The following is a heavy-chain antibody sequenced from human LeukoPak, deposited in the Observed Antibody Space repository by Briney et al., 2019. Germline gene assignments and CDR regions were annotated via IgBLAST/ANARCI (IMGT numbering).Heavy chain of an antibody. CDR3: AKVREVGIAAAGTLDY. D-gene: IGHD6-13*01. CDR2: ISGSGGST. Sequence: GGSLRLSCAASGFTFSSYAMSWVRQAPGKGLEWVSAISGSGGSTYYADSVKGRFTISRDNSKNTLYLQMNSLRAEDTAVYYCAKVREVGIAAAGTLDYWGQGTLVTVSS. V-gene: IGHV3-23*01. CDR1: GFTFSSYA. J-gene: IGHJ4*02.